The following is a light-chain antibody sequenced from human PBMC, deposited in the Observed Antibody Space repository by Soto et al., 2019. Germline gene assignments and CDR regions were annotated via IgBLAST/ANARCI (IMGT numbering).Light chain of an antibody. V-gene: IGKV1-39*01. CDR1: QSISSY. CDR3: QQSYSTPRGT. J-gene: IGKJ2*02. CDR2: AAS. Sequence: DIQMTQSPSSLSASVGDRVTITCRASQSISSYLNWYQQKPGKAPKLLIYAASSLPSGVPSRFSGSGSGTDFTLTISSLQHDDFATYYCQQSYSTPRGTFGQGTKLEIK.